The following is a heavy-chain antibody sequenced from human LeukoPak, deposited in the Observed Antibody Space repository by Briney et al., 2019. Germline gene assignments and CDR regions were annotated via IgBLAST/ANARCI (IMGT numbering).Heavy chain of an antibody. CDR2: INSDGSST. D-gene: IGHD3-10*01. CDR3: AKVAKYYYGSETYYFFEH. Sequence: QPGGSLRLSCAASGFTFSSYWMHWVRQAPGKGLVWVSRINSDGSSTSYADSVKGRFTISRDNAKNSLYLQMNSLRVEDTAVFYCAKVAKYYYGSETYYFFEHWGQGTPVTASS. CDR1: GFTFSSYW. V-gene: IGHV3-74*01. J-gene: IGHJ4*02.